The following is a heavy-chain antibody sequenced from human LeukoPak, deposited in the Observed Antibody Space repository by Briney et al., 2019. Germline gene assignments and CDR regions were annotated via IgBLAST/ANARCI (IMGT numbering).Heavy chain of an antibody. CDR1: GYTFTGYY. V-gene: IGHV1-2*02. CDR2: INPNSGGT. J-gene: IGHJ4*02. Sequence: ASVKVSCKASGYTFTGYYMHWVRQAPGQGLEWMGWINPNSGGTNYAQKFQGRVTMTRDTSISTAYMELGRLRSDDTAVYYCARVRVSVYDYVWGSYRPSEASFDYWSQGTLVTVSS. CDR3: ARVRVSVYDYVWGSYRPSEASFDY. D-gene: IGHD3-16*02.